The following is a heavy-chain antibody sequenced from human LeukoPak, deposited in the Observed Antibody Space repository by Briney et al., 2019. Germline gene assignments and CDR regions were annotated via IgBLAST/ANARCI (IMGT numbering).Heavy chain of an antibody. CDR1: GFTFSSYA. CDR3: AKDHDYYVGISPRSLHFDY. D-gene: IGHD3-10*02. Sequence: PGGSLRLSCAASGFTFSSYAMSWVRQAPGKGLEWVSAISGSGGSTYYADSVKGRFTISRDNSKNTLYLQMNSLRAEDTAVYYCAKDHDYYVGISPRSLHFDYWGQGTLVTVSS. V-gene: IGHV3-23*01. J-gene: IGHJ4*02. CDR2: ISGSGGST.